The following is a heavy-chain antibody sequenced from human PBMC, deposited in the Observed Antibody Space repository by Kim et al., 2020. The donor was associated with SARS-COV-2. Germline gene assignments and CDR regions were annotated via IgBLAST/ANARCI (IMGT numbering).Heavy chain of an antibody. V-gene: IGHV3-9*01. CDR1: GFTFGDYA. J-gene: IGHJ6*02. CDR3: AKAQWSHYDILTGVYYYYGMDV. D-gene: IGHD3-9*01. CDR2: ISWNSGSI. Sequence: GGSLRLSCAASGFTFGDYAMHWVRQAPGKGLEWVSGISWNSGSIGYADSVKGRFTISRDNAKNSLYLQMNSLRAEDTALYYCAKAQWSHYDILTGVYYYYGMDVWGQGTTVTVSS.